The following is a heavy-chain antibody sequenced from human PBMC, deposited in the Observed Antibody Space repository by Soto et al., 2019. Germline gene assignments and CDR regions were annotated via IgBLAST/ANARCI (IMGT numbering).Heavy chain of an antibody. D-gene: IGHD6-19*01. Sequence: QVQLVQSGAEVKKPGASVKVSCTASGYTYFSYGISWVRQAPGQGLEWLGWISAFNAKTNYAPKFQARVTLTTDASTSTAYMELRGLRSADTAVYFCARDALAGAGAFDYWGQGALVIVSS. CDR3: ARDALAGAGAFDY. J-gene: IGHJ4*02. CDR2: ISAFNAKT. V-gene: IGHV1-18*04. CDR1: GYTYFSYG.